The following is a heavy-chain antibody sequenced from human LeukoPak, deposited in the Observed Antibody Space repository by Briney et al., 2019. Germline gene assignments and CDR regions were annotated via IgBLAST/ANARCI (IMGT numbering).Heavy chain of an antibody. J-gene: IGHJ4*02. CDR2: IYSSGST. CDR1: GASISGSGYY. CDR3: ARQTGSGLFILP. V-gene: IGHV4-39*01. Sequence: PSETLSLTCTVSGASISGSGYYWGWIRQPPGKGLEWIGSIYSSGSTYYNASLQSRVTISVDTSKNQFSLKLSSVTAADTAVYYCARQTGSGLFILPGGQGTLVTVSS. D-gene: IGHD3/OR15-3a*01.